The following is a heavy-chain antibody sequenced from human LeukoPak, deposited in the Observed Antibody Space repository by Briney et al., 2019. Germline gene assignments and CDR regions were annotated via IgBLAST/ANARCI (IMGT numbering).Heavy chain of an antibody. D-gene: IGHD3-16*01. J-gene: IGHJ4*02. Sequence: PGGSLRLSCAVSGFTFTNAWVSWARQAPGKGLEWVGRLNSRTDGETTAYAAPVKGRFIISRDDLKNTLYLQMNSLKIEDTAVYYCTTMFNVVMGDLFDYWGQGTLVTVSS. CDR2: LNSRTDGETT. CDR3: TTMFNVVMGDLFDY. CDR1: GFTFTNAW. V-gene: IGHV3-15*01.